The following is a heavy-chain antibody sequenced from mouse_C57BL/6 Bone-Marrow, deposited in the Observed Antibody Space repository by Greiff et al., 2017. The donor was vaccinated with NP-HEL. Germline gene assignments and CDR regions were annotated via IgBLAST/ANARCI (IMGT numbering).Heavy chain of an antibody. Sequence: EVHLVESGGGLVQPGGSLKLSCAASGFTFSDYGMAWVRQAPRKGPEWVAFISNLAYSIYYADTVTGRFTISRENAKNTLYLEMSSLRSEDTAMYYCARAYYGGYFDVWGTGTTVTVSS. V-gene: IGHV5-15*01. D-gene: IGHD2-10*01. CDR2: ISNLAYSI. CDR3: ARAYYGGYFDV. CDR1: GFTFSDYG. J-gene: IGHJ1*03.